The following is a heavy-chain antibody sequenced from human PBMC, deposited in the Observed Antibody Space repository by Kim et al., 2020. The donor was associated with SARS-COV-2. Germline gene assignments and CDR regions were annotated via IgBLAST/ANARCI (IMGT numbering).Heavy chain of an antibody. J-gene: IGHJ4*02. CDR2: I. D-gene: IGHD2-2*01. Sequence: IYYAYSVKGRFTISRDNAKNSLYLQMNSLRAEDTAVYYCARVVVPAADDYWGQGTLVTVSS. V-gene: IGHV3-21*01. CDR3: ARVVVPAADDY.